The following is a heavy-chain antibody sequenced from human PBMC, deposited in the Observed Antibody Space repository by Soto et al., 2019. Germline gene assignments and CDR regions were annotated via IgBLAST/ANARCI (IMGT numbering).Heavy chain of an antibody. CDR1: GLTFRSYA. CDR2: IHSGGDT. D-gene: IGHD1-7*01. V-gene: IGHV3-66*01. J-gene: IGHJ6*02. Sequence: PGGPLRLSCVVPGLTFRSYAMSWVRQAPGKGLEWVSVIHSGGDTHYADSVRGRFTISRDNSKNTLYLQMNSLRAEDTAVYYCARSRTGTTYGGMDVWGQGTTVTVS. CDR3: ARSRTGTTYGGMDV.